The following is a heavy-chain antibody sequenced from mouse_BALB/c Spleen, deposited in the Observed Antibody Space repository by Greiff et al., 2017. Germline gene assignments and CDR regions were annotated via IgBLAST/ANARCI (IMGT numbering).Heavy chain of an antibody. CDR3: TRGIYYDYDGAWFAY. D-gene: IGHD2-4*01. V-gene: IGHV1S81*02. Sequence: QVQLQQPGAELVKPGASVKLSCKASGYTFTSYYMYWVKQRPAQGLEWIGGINPSNGGTNFNEKFKSKATLTVDKSSSTAYMQLSSLTSEDSAVYYCTRGIYYDYDGAWFAYWGQGTLVTVSA. CDR2: INPSNGGT. J-gene: IGHJ3*01. CDR1: GYTFTSYY.